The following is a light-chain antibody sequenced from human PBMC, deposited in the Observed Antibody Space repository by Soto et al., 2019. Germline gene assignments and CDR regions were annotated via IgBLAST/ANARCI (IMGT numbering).Light chain of an antibody. J-gene: IGKJ1*01. CDR3: QQYSSSPLT. Sequence: EIVLTHSPGTLSLSPGERATLSCRASKNNTNNYLAWYQQKPGQAPRLVIYDASSRATGIPDRFSASGSGTDFTLTISSLEPEDVAVYYCQQYSSSPLTFGQGTKVEIK. V-gene: IGKV3-20*01. CDR2: DAS. CDR1: KNNTNNY.